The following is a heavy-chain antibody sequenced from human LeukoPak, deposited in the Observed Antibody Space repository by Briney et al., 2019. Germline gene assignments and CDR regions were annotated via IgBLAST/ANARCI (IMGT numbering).Heavy chain of an antibody. Sequence: KTGGSLRLSCAASGFTFSNAWMSWVRQAPGKGLEWVGRIKSKTDGGTTDYAAPVKGRFTISRDDSKNTLYLQMNSLKTEDTAVYYCTTQLLLQGNWYFDLWGRGTLVTVSS. D-gene: IGHD5-24*01. V-gene: IGHV3-15*01. J-gene: IGHJ2*01. CDR3: TTQLLLQGNWYFDL. CDR2: IKSKTDGGTT. CDR1: GFTFSNAW.